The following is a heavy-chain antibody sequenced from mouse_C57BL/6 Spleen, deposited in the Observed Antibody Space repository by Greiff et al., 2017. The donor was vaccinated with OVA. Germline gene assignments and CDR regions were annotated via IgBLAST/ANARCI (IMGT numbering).Heavy chain of an antibody. CDR2: IDPENGDT. Sequence: VQLQQSGAELVRPGASVKLSCTASGFNIKDDYMHWVKQRPEQGLEWIGWIDPENGDTEYASKFQGKATITADTSSNTAYLQLSSLTSEDTAVYYCTTEGTTVVPYFDYWGQGTTLTVSS. D-gene: IGHD1-1*01. CDR3: TTEGTTVVPYFDY. J-gene: IGHJ2*01. CDR1: GFNIKDDY. V-gene: IGHV14-4*01.